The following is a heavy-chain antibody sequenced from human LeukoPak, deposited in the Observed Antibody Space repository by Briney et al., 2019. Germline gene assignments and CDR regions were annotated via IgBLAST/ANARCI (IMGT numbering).Heavy chain of an antibody. CDR2: IYHTGGA. Sequence: PSETLSLTCAVSGVPIANHSWWSWVRQPPGKGLEWIGEIYHTGGANYKPSLKSRVTMSVDTSNNHFSLKLTSVTAADTAVYFCAYNRDFALDNWGQGTLVTVSS. CDR3: AYNRDFALDN. J-gene: IGHJ4*02. CDR1: GVPIANHSW. D-gene: IGHD1-14*01. V-gene: IGHV4/OR15-8*01.